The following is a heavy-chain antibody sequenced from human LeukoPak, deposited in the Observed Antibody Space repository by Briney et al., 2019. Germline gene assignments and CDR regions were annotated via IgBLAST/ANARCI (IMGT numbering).Heavy chain of an antibody. Sequence: PGGSLRLSCAASGFTFNTYGMSWVRQAPGKGLEWVSYISSSGTTIYYADSVKGRFTISRDNAKNSLYLQMNSLRAEDTAVYYCARDYGGSSPFDYWGQGTLVTVSS. CDR3: ARDYGGSSPFDY. CDR2: ISSSGTTI. D-gene: IGHD4-23*01. J-gene: IGHJ4*02. CDR1: GFTFNTYG. V-gene: IGHV3-48*04.